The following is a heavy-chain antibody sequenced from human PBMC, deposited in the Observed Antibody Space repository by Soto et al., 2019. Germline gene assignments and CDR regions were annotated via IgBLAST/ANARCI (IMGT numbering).Heavy chain of an antibody. D-gene: IGHD2-8*01. Sequence: GSLRLSCTASGFTFGDYAMSWFRQAPGKGLEWVGFIRSKAYGGTTEYAASVKGRFTISRDDSKSIAYLQMNSLKTEDTAVYYCTRVPTIGRMVYAPFDDAFDIWGQGPMVTVSS. V-gene: IGHV3-49*03. J-gene: IGHJ3*02. CDR3: TRVPTIGRMVYAPFDDAFDI. CDR1: GFTFGDYA. CDR2: IRSKAYGGTT.